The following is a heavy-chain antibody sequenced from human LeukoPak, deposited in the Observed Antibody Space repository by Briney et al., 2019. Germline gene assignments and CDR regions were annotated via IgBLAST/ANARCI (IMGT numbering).Heavy chain of an antibody. CDR2: INHSGST. CDR3: ARCYGHLRGNWFDP. V-gene: IGHV4-34*01. J-gene: IGHJ5*02. D-gene: IGHD2-15*01. Sequence: SETLSLTCAVYGGSFSGYYWSWIRQPPGKGLEWIGEINHSGSTNYNPSLKSRVTISVDTSKNQFSLKLSSVTAADTAVYYCARCYGHLRGNWFDPWGQGTLVTVSS. CDR1: GGSFSGYY.